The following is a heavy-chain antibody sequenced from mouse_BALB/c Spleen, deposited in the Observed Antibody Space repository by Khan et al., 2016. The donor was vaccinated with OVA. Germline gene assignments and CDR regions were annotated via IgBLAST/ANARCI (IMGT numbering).Heavy chain of an antibody. CDR1: GFSLTTYG. CDR3: ARHSYRYDFTY. D-gene: IGHD2-12*01. J-gene: IGHJ3*01. CDR2: IWSGGSA. Sequence: QVQLKQSGPGLVQPSQSLSITCTVSGFSLTTYGIHWVRQSPGKGLEWLGVIWSGGSADYNAPFISGLSISQENSNSQDFFKMNSLQADDTAIYYCARHSYRYDFTYWGQGTLVTVSA. V-gene: IGHV2-2*01.